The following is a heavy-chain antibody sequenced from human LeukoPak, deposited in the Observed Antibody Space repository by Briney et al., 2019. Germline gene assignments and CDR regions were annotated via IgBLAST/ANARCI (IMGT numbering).Heavy chain of an antibody. Sequence: ASVKVSCKASGYTFAGYGHYMHWVRQAPGQGLEWMGWINPNSGDTKYAQKFQGRVTMTRDTSTSTVYMELSRQRSDDTAVYYCAREYSSGLRGDYYYGMDVWGQGTTVTVSS. J-gene: IGHJ6*02. CDR3: AREYSSGLRGDYYYGMDV. V-gene: IGHV1-2*02. D-gene: IGHD6-19*01. CDR2: INPNSGDT. CDR1: GYTFAGYGHY.